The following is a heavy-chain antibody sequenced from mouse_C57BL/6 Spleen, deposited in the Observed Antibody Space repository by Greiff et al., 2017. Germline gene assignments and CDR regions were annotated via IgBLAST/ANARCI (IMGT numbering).Heavy chain of an antibody. CDR1: GFTFSDYY. D-gene: IGHD4-1*02. CDR2: INYDGSST. V-gene: IGHV5-16*01. CDR3: ARDQLGRDYAMDY. J-gene: IGHJ4*01. Sequence: EVKLVESEGGLVQPGSSMKLSCTASGFTFSDYYMAWVRPVPEKGLEWVANINYDGSSTYYLDSLKSRFIISRDNAKHILYLQMSSLKSEDTATYYCARDQLGRDYAMDYWGQGTSVTVSS.